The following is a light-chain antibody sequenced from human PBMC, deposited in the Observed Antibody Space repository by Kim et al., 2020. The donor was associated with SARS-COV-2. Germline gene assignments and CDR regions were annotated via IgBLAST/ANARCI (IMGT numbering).Light chain of an antibody. CDR3: QQRSDWLT. CDR2: DAS. Sequence: ALSPGERATLSWRASQSVSSYLAWYQQKPGQAPRLLMYDASNRATGIPARFSGSGSGTDFTLTISSLEPEDFAVYYCQQRSDWLTFGGGTKVEIK. J-gene: IGKJ4*01. CDR1: QSVSSY. V-gene: IGKV3-11*01.